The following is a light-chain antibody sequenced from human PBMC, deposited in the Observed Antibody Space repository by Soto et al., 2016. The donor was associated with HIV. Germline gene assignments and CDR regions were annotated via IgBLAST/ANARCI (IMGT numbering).Light chain of an antibody. V-gene: IGLV3-21*01. J-gene: IGLJ1*01. CDR1: SIGRKS. Sequence: SFVLTQPPSVSVAPGNTARITCGGNSIGRKSVHWYQRKPGQAPVLVVFSNTARPSGIPERFSGSNSGNTATLTISRVEAGDEADYFCQVWDSISDHYVFRPGTEVTVL. CDR2: SNT. CDR3: QVWDSISDHYV.